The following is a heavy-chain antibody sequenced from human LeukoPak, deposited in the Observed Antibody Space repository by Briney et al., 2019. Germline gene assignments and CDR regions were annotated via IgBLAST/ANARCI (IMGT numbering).Heavy chain of an antibody. V-gene: IGHV3-23*01. CDR3: AKAVSFNWFDP. CDR2: ISGSGGST. CDR1: GFTFSSYA. D-gene: IGHD4-17*01. Sequence: GSLRLSCAASGFTFSSYAMNWVRPAPGKGLEWVSAISGSGGSTYYADSVKGRFTISRDNSKNTLYLQMNSLRAEDTAVYYCAKAVSFNWFDPWGQGTLVTVSS. J-gene: IGHJ5*02.